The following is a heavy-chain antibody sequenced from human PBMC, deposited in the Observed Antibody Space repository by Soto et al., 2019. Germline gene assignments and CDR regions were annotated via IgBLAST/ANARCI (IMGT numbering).Heavy chain of an antibody. J-gene: IGHJ6*02. Sequence: ASVKVSCKASGGTFSSQAISWVRQAPGQWLEWMGQIIPFFRGTKYAQKFQGRVTITADDSTSTAYLDLSSLRSEDKGVYYCARDVPLYYYDRPYYYYGMDVWGQGTTVTV. CDR2: IIPFFRGT. V-gene: IGHV1-69*13. CDR3: ARDVPLYYYDRPYYYYGMDV. D-gene: IGHD3-22*01. CDR1: GGTFSSQA.